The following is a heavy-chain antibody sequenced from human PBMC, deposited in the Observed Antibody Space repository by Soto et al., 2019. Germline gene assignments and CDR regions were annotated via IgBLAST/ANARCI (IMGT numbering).Heavy chain of an antibody. CDR1: GFTFSSYG. V-gene: IGHV3-30*18. Sequence: GGSLRLSCAASGFTFSSYGMNWVRQAPGKGLEWVAVISYDGSNKDYADSVKGRFTISRDNSKNTLYLQMNSLRTEDTAVYYCAKGEKIFDYWGQGTLVTVSS. CDR2: ISYDGSNK. J-gene: IGHJ4*02. CDR3: AKGEKIFDY.